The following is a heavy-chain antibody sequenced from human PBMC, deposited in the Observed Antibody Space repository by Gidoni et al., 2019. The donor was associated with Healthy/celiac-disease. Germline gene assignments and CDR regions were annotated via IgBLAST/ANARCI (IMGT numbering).Heavy chain of an antibody. Sequence: QVQLQESGPGLVKPSETLSLTCTVSGGSVSSGSYYWSWIRQPPGKGLEWIGYIYYSGSTNYNPSLKSRVTISVDTSKNQFSLKLSSVTAADTAVYYCAREVGATRAFDIWGQGTMVTVSS. CDR1: GGSVSSGSYY. V-gene: IGHV4-61*01. J-gene: IGHJ3*02. CDR3: AREVGATRAFDI. D-gene: IGHD1-26*01. CDR2: IYYSGST.